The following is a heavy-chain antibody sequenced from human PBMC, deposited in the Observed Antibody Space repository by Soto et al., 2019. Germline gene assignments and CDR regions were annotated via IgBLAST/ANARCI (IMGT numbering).Heavy chain of an antibody. CDR2: IGTAGDT. J-gene: IGHJ6*03. CDR1: VFTFSSYD. Sequence: EVQLVESGGGLVQPGGSLRLSCAASVFTFSSYDMHWVRQATGKGLEWVSAIGTAGDTYYPGSVKGRFTISRENAKHALYLQMNGLRAGDTAVYYCARVVRGYCSGGSCYGVSDYYYMDVWGKGTTVTVSS. CDR3: ARVVRGYCSGGSCYGVSDYYYMDV. V-gene: IGHV3-13*01. D-gene: IGHD2-15*01.